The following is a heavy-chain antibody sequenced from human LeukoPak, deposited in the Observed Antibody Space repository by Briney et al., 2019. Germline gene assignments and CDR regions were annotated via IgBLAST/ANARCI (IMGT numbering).Heavy chain of an antibody. CDR2: INPNSGGT. CDR3: AREVTTGQSFDY. D-gene: IGHD4-11*01. Sequence: ASVKVSCKASGYTFTGYYMHWVRQAPGQGLEWMGWINPNSGGTNYAQKFQDRVTMTRDTSISTAYMELSRLRSDDTAVYYCAREVTTGQSFDYWGQGTLVTVSS. CDR1: GYTFTGYY. V-gene: IGHV1-2*02. J-gene: IGHJ4*02.